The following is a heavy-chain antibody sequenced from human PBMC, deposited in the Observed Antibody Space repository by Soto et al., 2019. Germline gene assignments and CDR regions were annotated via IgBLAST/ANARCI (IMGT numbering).Heavy chain of an antibody. V-gene: IGHV4-39*01. D-gene: IGHD2-8*01. CDR2: IYYSGST. CDR1: GGSISSSSYY. Sequence: PSETLSLTCTVSGGSISSSSYYWGWIRQPPGKGLEWIGSIYYSGSTYYNPSLKSRVTISVDTSKNQFSLKLSSVTAADTAVYYCASPFGCTNGVCYTSDYWGQGTLVTVSS. CDR3: ASPFGCTNGVCYTSDY. J-gene: IGHJ4*02.